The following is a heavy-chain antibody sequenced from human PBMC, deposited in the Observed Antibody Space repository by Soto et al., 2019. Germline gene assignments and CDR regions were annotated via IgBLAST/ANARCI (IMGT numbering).Heavy chain of an antibody. CDR3: ARDRGGKKYSYGYYYYGMDV. CDR2: IIPIFGTA. V-gene: IGHV1-69*01. Sequence: QVQLVQSGAEVKKPGSSVKVSCKASGGTFSSYAISWVRQAPGQGLEWMGGIIPIFGTANYAQKFQGRVTMTADESTSTAYMELSSLRSEDTAVYYCARDRGGKKYSYGYYYYGMDVWGQGTTVTVSS. J-gene: IGHJ6*02. CDR1: GGTFSSYA. D-gene: IGHD5-18*01.